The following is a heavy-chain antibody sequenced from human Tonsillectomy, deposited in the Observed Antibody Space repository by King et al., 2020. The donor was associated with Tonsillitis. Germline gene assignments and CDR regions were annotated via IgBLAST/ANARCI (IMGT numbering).Heavy chain of an antibody. CDR3: AKNQLGGSVWLPPRAFDI. Sequence: QLVQSGGGLVQPGGSLRLSCAASGFTFSSYAMSWVRQAPGKGLEWVSAISGSGGSTYYADSVKGRFTISRDNSKNTLYLQMNSLRAEDTALYYCAKNQLGGSVWLPPRAFDIWGQGTMVTVSS. CDR2: ISGSGGST. D-gene: IGHD6-19*01. CDR1: GFTFSSYA. J-gene: IGHJ3*02. V-gene: IGHV3-23*04.